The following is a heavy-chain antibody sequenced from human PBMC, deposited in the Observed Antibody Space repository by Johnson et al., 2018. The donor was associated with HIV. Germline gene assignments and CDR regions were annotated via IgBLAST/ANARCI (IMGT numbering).Heavy chain of an antibody. CDR2: ISYNEDKK. Sequence: QVQLVESGGGVVQPGGSLRLSCAASGFTFSDYYMSWIRQAPGKGLEWMAFISYNEDKKYYADSVKGRFTISRDNSKNILYLQMNSLRAEDTATYYCARLPSGYNRDTFNIWGQGTMVTVSS. CDR1: GFTFSDYY. V-gene: IGHV3-30*03. CDR3: ARLPSGYNRDTFNI. D-gene: IGHD5-18*01. J-gene: IGHJ3*02.